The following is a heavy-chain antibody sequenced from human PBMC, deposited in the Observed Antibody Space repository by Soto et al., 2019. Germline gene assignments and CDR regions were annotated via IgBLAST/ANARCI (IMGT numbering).Heavy chain of an antibody. CDR3: ATGSSGEMNINTEC. J-gene: IGHJ4*02. D-gene: IGHD1-20*01. V-gene: IGHV1-18*01. CDR2: VSTYSPKT. Sequence: QVQLVQSGAEVKKPGASVKVSCKASGYTFASYGISWLRQAPGQGLEWLGWVSTYSPKTVYAQKFQGRVTMTTCTITATAYSQRTILTSKDTAVSFCATGSSGEMNINTECWGPGTLVTVSS. CDR1: GYTFASYG.